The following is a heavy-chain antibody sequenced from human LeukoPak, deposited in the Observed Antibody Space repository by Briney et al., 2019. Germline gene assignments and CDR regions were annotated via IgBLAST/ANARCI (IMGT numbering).Heavy chain of an antibody. CDR3: ARELYSSGYHDAFDI. CDR1: GGSFSDYY. J-gene: IGHJ3*02. D-gene: IGHD3-22*01. Sequence: SETLSLTCAVYGGSFSDYYWSWIRQPPGKGLEWIGEINHSGSTNYNPSLKSRVTISVDTSKNQFSLKPSSVTAADTAVYYCARELYSSGYHDAFDIWGQGTMVIVSS. V-gene: IGHV4-34*01. CDR2: INHSGST.